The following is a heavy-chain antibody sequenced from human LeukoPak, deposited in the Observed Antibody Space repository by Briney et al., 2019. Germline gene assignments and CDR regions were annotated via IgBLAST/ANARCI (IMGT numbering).Heavy chain of an antibody. V-gene: IGHV3-7*03. Sequence: GGSLRLSCAASGFTFTTYWLGWVRQPPGKGLEWVANIKQDGTEKYYVDSVKGRFTISRDNAKNSLYLQMNSLRAEDTAVYYCARDGGRVVVAARMYYFDYWGQGTLVTVSS. CDR1: GFTFTTYW. CDR2: IKQDGTEK. J-gene: IGHJ4*02. D-gene: IGHD2-15*01. CDR3: ARDGGRVVVAARMYYFDY.